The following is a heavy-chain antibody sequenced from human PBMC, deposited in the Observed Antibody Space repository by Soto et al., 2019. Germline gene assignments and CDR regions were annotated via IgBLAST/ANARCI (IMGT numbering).Heavy chain of an antibody. J-gene: IGHJ6*02. CDR2: IIPIFGTA. D-gene: IGHD3-3*01. CDR1: GGTFSSYA. CDR3: ARAAIFGVVIITPSDYYYGMDV. Sequence: SVKVSCKSSGGTFSSYAISWVRQAPGQGLEWMGGIIPIFGTANYAQKFQGRVTITADEFTSTAYMELSSLRSEDTAVYYCARAAIFGVVIITPSDYYYGMDVWGQGTTVTVSS. V-gene: IGHV1-69*13.